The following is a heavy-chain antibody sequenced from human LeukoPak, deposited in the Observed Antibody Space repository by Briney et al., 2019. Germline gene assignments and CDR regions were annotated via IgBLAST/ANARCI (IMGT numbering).Heavy chain of an antibody. D-gene: IGHD1-26*01. CDR1: GYSISSGYY. CDR2: IYHSGST. CDR3: ARDSTTPPSSEDY. J-gene: IGHJ4*02. V-gene: IGHV4-38-2*02. Sequence: SETLSLTCTVSGYSISSGYYWGWIRQPPGKGLEWIGSIYHSGSTYYNPSLKSRVTISVDTSKNQFSLKLSSVTAADTAVYYCARDSTTPPSSEDYWGQGTLVTVSS.